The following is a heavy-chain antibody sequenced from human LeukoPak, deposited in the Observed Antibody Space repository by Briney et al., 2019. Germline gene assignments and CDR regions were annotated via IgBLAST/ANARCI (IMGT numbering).Heavy chain of an antibody. D-gene: IGHD3-22*01. Sequence: GGSLRLSCAASGFTFSSYSMNWVRQAPGKGLEWVSSISSSSSYIYYADSVKGRSTISRDNAKNSLYLQMNSLRAEDTAVYYCARDPGYYYDSSGYYPDYWGQGTLVTVSS. V-gene: IGHV3-21*01. J-gene: IGHJ4*02. CDR3: ARDPGYYYDSSGYYPDY. CDR1: GFTFSSYS. CDR2: ISSSSSYI.